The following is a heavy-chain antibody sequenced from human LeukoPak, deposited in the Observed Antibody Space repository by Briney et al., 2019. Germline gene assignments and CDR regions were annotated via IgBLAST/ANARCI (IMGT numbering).Heavy chain of an antibody. CDR2: IYYSGST. CDR3: ARGHYGGYDDSFDV. Sequence: SETLSLTCTVSGDSISSYYWSWIRQPPGKRLEWIGYIYYSGSTNYSPSLKSRVTISVDTSKNQFSLKLTSVPAADTAVYYCARGHYGGYDDSFDVWGQGTMVTVSS. CDR1: GDSISSYY. J-gene: IGHJ3*01. D-gene: IGHD4-17*01. V-gene: IGHV4-59*01.